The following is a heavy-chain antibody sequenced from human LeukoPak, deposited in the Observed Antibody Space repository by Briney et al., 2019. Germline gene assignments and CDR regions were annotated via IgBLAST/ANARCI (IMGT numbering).Heavy chain of an antibody. Sequence: PSETLSLTCTVSGGSISSYYWSWIRQPPGKGLEWIGYIYYSGSTNYNPSLKSRVTISVDTSKNQFSLKLSSVTAADTAVYYCARGTKILQNRNGFWYGGKKNPPHYYFDYWGQGTLVTVSS. V-gene: IGHV4-59*12. CDR2: IYYSGST. J-gene: IGHJ4*02. CDR3: ARGTKILQNRNGFWYGGKKNPPHYYFDY. D-gene: IGHD4-23*01. CDR1: GGSISSYY.